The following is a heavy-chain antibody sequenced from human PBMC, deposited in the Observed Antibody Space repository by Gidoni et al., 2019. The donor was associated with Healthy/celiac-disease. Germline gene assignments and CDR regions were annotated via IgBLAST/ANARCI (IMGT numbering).Heavy chain of an antibody. CDR2: ISYDGSNK. CDR3: AREWEVRSVGATYGMDV. Sequence: QVQLVESGGGVVQPGRSLRLSCAASGFTFSRYAMHWVRQAPGKGLEWVAVISYDGSNKYYADSVKGRFTISRDNSKNTLYLQMNSLRAEDTAVYYCAREWEVRSVGATYGMDVWGQGTTVTVSS. J-gene: IGHJ6*02. V-gene: IGHV3-30*01. CDR1: GFTFSRYA. D-gene: IGHD1-26*01.